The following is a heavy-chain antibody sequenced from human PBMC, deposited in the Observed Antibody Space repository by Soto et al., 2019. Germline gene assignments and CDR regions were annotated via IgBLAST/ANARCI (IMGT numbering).Heavy chain of an antibody. CDR3: ARETLWDCSSTSCYVRWFDP. D-gene: IGHD2-2*01. V-gene: IGHV3-21*01. CDR1: GFTFSSYS. J-gene: IGHJ5*02. Sequence: GGSLRLSCAASGFTFSSYSMNWVRQAPGKGLEWVSSISSSSSYIYYADSVKGRFTISRDNAKNSLYLQMNSLRAEDTAVYYCARETLWDCSSTSCYVRWFDPWGQGTLVTVSS. CDR2: ISSSSSYI.